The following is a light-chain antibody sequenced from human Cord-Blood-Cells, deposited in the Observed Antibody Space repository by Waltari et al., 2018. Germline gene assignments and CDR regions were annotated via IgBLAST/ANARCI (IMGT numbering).Light chain of an antibody. Sequence: QSVLTQPPSASGTPGQRVTISCSGSSSNLGSTTVYWYQQLPGTAPKLLIYSNNQRPSGVPDRFSGSKSGTSASLAISGLQSEDEADYYCAAWDDSLNGWVFGGGTKLTVL. J-gene: IGLJ3*02. CDR2: SNN. CDR1: SSNLGSTT. V-gene: IGLV1-44*01. CDR3: AAWDDSLNGWV.